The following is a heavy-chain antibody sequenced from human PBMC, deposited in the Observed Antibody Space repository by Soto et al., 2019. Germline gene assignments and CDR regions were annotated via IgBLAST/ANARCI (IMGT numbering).Heavy chain of an antibody. J-gene: IGHJ4*02. CDR2: IYYSGST. CDR1: GGSISSYY. CDR3: VSAGVQKRGYSYGYAFDY. V-gene: IGHV4-59*01. D-gene: IGHD5-18*01. Sequence: SETLSLTCTVSGGSISSYYWSWIRQPPGKGLEWIGYIYYSGSTNYNPSLKSRVTISLDTSKNQFSLKLSSVIAADTAVYYCVSAGVQKRGYSYGYAFDYWGQGTLVTVSS.